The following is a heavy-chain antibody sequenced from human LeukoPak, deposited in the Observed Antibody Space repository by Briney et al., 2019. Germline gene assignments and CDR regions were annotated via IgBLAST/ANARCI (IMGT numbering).Heavy chain of an antibody. CDR2: IYYSGST. CDR1: GGSISSSSYY. J-gene: IGHJ5*02. V-gene: IGHV4-39*01. CDR3: ARARTVLLWFGELSNWFDP. D-gene: IGHD3-10*01. Sequence: PSETLSLTCTVSGGSISSSSYYWGWIRQPPGKGLEWIGSIYYSGSTYYNPSLKSRVTISVDTSKNQFSLKLSSVTAADTAVYYCARARTVLLWFGELSNWFDPWGQGTLVTVSS.